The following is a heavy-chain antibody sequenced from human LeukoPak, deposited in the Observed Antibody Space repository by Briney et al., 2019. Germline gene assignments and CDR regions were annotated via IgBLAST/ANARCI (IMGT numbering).Heavy chain of an antibody. CDR2: IIPIFGTA. CDR3: AAESSSWQHPLIYYYGMDV. Sequence: SVKVSCKASGGTFSSYAISWVRQAPGQGLEWMGGIIPIFGTANYAQKFQGRVTITADESTSTAYMELSSLRSEDTAVYYCAAESSSWQHPLIYYYGMDVWGQGTTVTVSS. D-gene: IGHD6-13*01. V-gene: IGHV1-69*01. CDR1: GGTFSSYA. J-gene: IGHJ6*02.